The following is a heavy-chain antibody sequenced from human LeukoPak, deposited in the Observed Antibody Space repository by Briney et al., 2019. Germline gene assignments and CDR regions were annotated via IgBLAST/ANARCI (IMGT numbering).Heavy chain of an antibody. CDR3: ARDRVGVGGNGYEN. V-gene: IGHV1-8*01. Sequence: ASVKLSCKASGYTFRNYDINWVRQATGQGLEWKGWMNPNSGNTGYVQKFQGRVIMTRDTSISTAYMELSSLTSEDTAVYFCARDRVGVGGNGYENWGQGTLVTVSS. CDR1: GYTFRNYD. J-gene: IGHJ4*02. CDR2: MNPNSGNT. D-gene: IGHD5-24*01.